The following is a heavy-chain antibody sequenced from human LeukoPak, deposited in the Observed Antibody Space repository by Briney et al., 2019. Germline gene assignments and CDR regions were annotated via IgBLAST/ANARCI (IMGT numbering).Heavy chain of an antibody. CDR1: GGTFSSYA. CDR3: ARGSITMVRGVKSLYYYYMDV. J-gene: IGHJ6*03. D-gene: IGHD3-10*01. V-gene: IGHV1-69*05. Sequence: SVKVSCKASGGTFSSYAISWVRQAPGQGLEWMGGIIPIFGTANYAQKFQVRVTITTDESTSTAYMELSSLRSEDTAVYYCARGSITMVRGVKSLYYYYMDVWGKGTTVTVSS. CDR2: IIPIFGTA.